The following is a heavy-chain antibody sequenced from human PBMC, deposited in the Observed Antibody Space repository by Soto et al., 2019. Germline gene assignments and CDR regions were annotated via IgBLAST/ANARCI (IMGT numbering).Heavy chain of an antibody. CDR2: IYYSGST. CDR3: ARQDNFANYYDSSGYYHSSGYFDY. V-gene: IGHV4-39*01. CDR1: GGSISSRSYY. D-gene: IGHD3-22*01. Sequence: SETLSLTCTVSGGSISSRSYYWGWIRQPPGKGLEWIGSIYYSGSTYYNPSLKSRVTISVDTSKNQFSLKLSSVTAADTAVYYCARQDNFANYYDSSGYYHSSGYFDYWGQGTLVTVS. J-gene: IGHJ4*02.